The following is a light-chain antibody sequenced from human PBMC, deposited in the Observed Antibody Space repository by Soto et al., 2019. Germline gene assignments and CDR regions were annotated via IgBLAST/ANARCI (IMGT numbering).Light chain of an antibody. Sequence: EILITQSPATLSVSPGERATLSCRASQSVSSSYLAWYQQKPGQAPRLVIYGASNRATGIPDRFSGSGSGTDFTLTISRLEPEDFAVYYCQQYGSSGTFGQGTKWIS. CDR2: GAS. CDR3: QQYGSSGT. V-gene: IGKV3-20*01. CDR1: QSVSSSY. J-gene: IGKJ1*01.